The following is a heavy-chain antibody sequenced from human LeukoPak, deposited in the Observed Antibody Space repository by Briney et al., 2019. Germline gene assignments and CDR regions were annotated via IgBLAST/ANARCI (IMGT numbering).Heavy chain of an antibody. V-gene: IGHV3-30*18. Sequence: GGSLRLSCAASGFTFSNFAIHWVRQAPGKGLEGVAVILYDGRNKYYGDSVEGRFTISRDNSKNTVYLEMNSLRAEDTAVYYCAKDLMKTGYCSGASCYGRTDWGQGTLVTVSS. CDR3: AKDLMKTGYCSGASCYGRTD. D-gene: IGHD2-15*01. CDR1: GFTFSNFA. J-gene: IGHJ4*02. CDR2: ILYDGRNK.